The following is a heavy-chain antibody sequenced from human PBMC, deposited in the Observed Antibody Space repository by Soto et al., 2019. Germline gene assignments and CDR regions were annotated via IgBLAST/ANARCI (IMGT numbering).Heavy chain of an antibody. J-gene: IGHJ4*02. Sequence: QLQLQESGPGLVKPSETLSLTCTVSGGSISSSSYYWGWIRQPPGKGLEWIGNIYYSGSTYYNPSLKSRVTISVDTSKNQFSLKLSSVTAADTAIYYCATRAYSYGDYTHWGQGTLVTVSS. D-gene: IGHD5-18*01. CDR2: IYYSGST. CDR3: ATRAYSYGDYTH. CDR1: GGSISSSSYY. V-gene: IGHV4-39*01.